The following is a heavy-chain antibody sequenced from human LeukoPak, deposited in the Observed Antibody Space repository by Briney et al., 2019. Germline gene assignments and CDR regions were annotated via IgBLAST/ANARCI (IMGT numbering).Heavy chain of an antibody. V-gene: IGHV5-51*01. Sequence: GESLKISCQGSGYSFSSYWITWVRQMPGKGLEWMEIIYPGDSDTKYGPSFQGQVTISADRSISTAYLQWSSLKASDTAMYYCARRDYGGKHFDYWGQGTLVTVSS. D-gene: IGHD4-23*01. J-gene: IGHJ4*02. CDR2: IYPGDSDT. CDR1: GYSFSSYW. CDR3: ARRDYGGKHFDY.